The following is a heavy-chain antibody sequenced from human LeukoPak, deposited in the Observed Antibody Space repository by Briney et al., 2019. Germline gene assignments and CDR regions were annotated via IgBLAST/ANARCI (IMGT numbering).Heavy chain of an antibody. D-gene: IGHD6-19*01. V-gene: IGHV4-59*01. J-gene: IGHJ4*02. Sequence: SETLSLTCTVSGGSISTYYWTWIRQPPGKGLEWIGYIYYSGSTKYNPSLKSRVTISVDTSKNQFSLKLSSVTAADTAVYYCARGGWYSDCWGQGTLVTVSS. CDR3: ARGGWYSDC. CDR2: IYYSGST. CDR1: GGSISTYY.